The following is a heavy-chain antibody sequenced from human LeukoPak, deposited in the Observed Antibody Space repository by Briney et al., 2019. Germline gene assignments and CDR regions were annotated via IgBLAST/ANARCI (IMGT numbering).Heavy chain of an antibody. CDR1: GFNFRSFA. J-gene: IGHJ4*02. Sequence: GGSLRLSCAASGFNFRSFAMAWVRQAPGKGLEWVSVVDGGGGGTHYADSVKGRFTISRDNSKNTLYLQMNSLRAEDTAVYYCARDQVWNDGTGFDYWGQGTLVTVSS. D-gene: IGHD1-1*01. CDR3: ARDQVWNDGTGFDY. V-gene: IGHV3-23*01. CDR2: VDGGGGGT.